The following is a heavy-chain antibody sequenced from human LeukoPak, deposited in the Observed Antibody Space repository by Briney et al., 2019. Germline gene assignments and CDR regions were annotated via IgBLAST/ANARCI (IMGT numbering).Heavy chain of an antibody. CDR3: ARVRATFSPHFDN. CDR2: INSDGSIT. J-gene: IGHJ4*02. D-gene: IGHD5-12*01. Sequence: GGPLRLSCAASGFTFSSYWMHWVRQAPGKGLMWVSRINSDGSITNYADSVKGRFTISRDNAKNTLYLQMNCLRAEDTAVYYCARVRATFSPHFDNWGQGSLVTVPS. CDR1: GFTFSSYW. V-gene: IGHV3-74*01.